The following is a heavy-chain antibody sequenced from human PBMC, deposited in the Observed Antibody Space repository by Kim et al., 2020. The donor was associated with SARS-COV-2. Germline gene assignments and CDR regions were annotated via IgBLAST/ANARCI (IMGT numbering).Heavy chain of an antibody. CDR1: GYTFTSYG. J-gene: IGHJ4*02. V-gene: IGHV1-18*01. CDR3: ARDPADRLMTTVTTRLDY. CDR2: ISAYNGNT. D-gene: IGHD4-17*01. Sequence: ASVKVSCKASGYTFTSYGISWVRQAPGQGLEWMGWISAYNGNTNYAQKLQGRVTMTTDTSTSTAYMELRSLRSDDTAVYYCARDPADRLMTTVTTRLDYWGQGTLVTVSS.